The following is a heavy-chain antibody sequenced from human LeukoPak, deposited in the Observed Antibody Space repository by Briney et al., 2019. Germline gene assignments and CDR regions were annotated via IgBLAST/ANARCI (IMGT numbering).Heavy chain of an antibody. CDR3: ARAGYYDSSGYLGYYYYYYYMDV. D-gene: IGHD3-22*01. V-gene: IGHV4-4*07. J-gene: IGHJ6*03. Sequence: SETLSLTCTVSGGSISSYYWSWIRQPAGKGLEWIGRIYTSGSTNYNPSLKSRVTVSVDTSKNQFSLKLSSVTAADTAVYYCARAGYYDSSGYLGYYYYYYYMDVWGKGTTVTVSS. CDR1: GGSISSYY. CDR2: IYTSGST.